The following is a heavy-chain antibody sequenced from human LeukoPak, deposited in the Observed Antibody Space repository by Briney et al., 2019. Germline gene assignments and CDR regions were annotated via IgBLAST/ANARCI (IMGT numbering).Heavy chain of an antibody. CDR3: ARELTTGIGYYYMDG. CDR1: GFTFDDYG. CDR2: TNWNAGST. Sequence: PGGSLRLSCAASGFTFDDYGMSWVRQAPGKGLEWVSGTNWNAGSTGYADSVKGRFTISRDNAERSLYLQMNRLRAEDTALYYCARELTTGIGYYYMDGWGKGTTVTVSS. D-gene: IGHD3-22*01. V-gene: IGHV3-20*04. J-gene: IGHJ6*03.